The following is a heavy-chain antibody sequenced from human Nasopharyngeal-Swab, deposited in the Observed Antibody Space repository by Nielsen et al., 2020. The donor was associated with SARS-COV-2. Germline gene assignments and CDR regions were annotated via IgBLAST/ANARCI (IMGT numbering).Heavy chain of an antibody. CDR3: AKEGATGWFDP. CDR1: GVSITSQY. CDR2: ISQNSGT. Sequence: SGTLSLTCSVSGVSITSQYWSWIRQPPGKGLEWIGYISQNSGTSYNPSLKSRVTIFMDTSKNQFSLRLRSVSAADTAVYSCAKEGATGWFDPWGQGTLVTVSS. V-gene: IGHV4-59*11. J-gene: IGHJ5*02.